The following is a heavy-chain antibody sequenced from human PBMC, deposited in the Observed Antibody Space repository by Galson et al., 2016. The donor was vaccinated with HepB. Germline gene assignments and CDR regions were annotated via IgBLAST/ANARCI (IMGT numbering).Heavy chain of an antibody. D-gene: IGHD3-10*01. V-gene: IGHV3-23*01. CDR3: AKDPGYMDV. CDR2: ISVSGGRV. Sequence: SLRLSCAASGFTFSNYAMSWVRQAPGKGLEWVSDISVSGGRVYYADPVKGRFTISRDNSKNTLYLQMNSLRAEDTAVYYCAKDPGYMDVWGKGTTVTVSS. CDR1: GFTFSNYA. J-gene: IGHJ6*03.